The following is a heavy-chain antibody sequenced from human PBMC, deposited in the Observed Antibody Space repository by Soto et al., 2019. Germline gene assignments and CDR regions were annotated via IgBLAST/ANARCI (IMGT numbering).Heavy chain of an antibody. CDR1: GFTFSGYS. CDR3: AKSTEPGYSSIWYYFEY. CDR2: ISSRSTNI. D-gene: IGHD6-19*01. J-gene: IGHJ4*02. Sequence: GGSLRLSCVGSGFTFSGYSMAWVRQAPGRGLEWVASISSRSTNIDYADSVKGRFTISRDNAKNLVSLQMSSLRGEDTALYYCAKSTEPGYSSIWYYFEYWGQGTPVTVSS. V-gene: IGHV3-21*06.